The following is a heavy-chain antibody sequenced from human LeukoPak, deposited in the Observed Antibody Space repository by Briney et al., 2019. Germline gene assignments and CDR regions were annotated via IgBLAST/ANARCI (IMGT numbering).Heavy chain of an antibody. Sequence: SETLSLTCTVSGGSISSSSYYWGWIRQPPGKGLEWIGSIYYSGSTYYNPSLKSRVTISVDTSKNQFSLKLSSVTAADTAVYYCAWQRGSPSFWFDPWGQGTLVTVSS. CDR2: IYYSGST. CDR3: AWQRGSPSFWFDP. J-gene: IGHJ5*02. V-gene: IGHV4-39*07. CDR1: GGSISSSSYY. D-gene: IGHD2-15*01.